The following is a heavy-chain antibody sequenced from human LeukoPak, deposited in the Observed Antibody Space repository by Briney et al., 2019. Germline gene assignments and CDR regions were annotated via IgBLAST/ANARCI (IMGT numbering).Heavy chain of an antibody. Sequence: SVKVSCKASGGTFSRYAISWVRQAPGQGLEWMGGIIPIFGTANYAQKFQGRVTITADESTSTAYMELSSLRSEDTAVYYCARTLELKDRWFDPWGQGTLVTVSS. CDR2: IIPIFGTA. J-gene: IGHJ5*02. D-gene: IGHD1-7*01. CDR1: GGTFSRYA. CDR3: ARTLELKDRWFDP. V-gene: IGHV1-69*01.